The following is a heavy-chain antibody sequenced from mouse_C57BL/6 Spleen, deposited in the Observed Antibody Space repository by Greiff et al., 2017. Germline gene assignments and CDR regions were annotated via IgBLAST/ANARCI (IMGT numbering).Heavy chain of an antibody. CDR1: GFNINDYY. CDR3: ARDGYTRAMDY. D-gene: IGHD2-3*01. J-gene: IGHJ4*01. Sequence: VQLQQSGAELVKPGASVQLSCTASGFNINDYYMHWVKQRTEQGLEWIGRLAPEDGETKYDPKFQGKATITADTTSNTAYLQLSSLTSEDTAVYYCARDGYTRAMDYWGQGTSVTVSS. V-gene: IGHV14-2*01. CDR2: LAPEDGET.